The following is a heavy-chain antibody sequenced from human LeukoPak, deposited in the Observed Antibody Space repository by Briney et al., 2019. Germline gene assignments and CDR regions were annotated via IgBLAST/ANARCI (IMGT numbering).Heavy chain of an antibody. CDR1: GFTFSSYG. CDR3: AKEGSYGLYWYFDL. V-gene: IGHV3-30*02. CDR2: IWYGGSNK. D-gene: IGHD5-18*01. J-gene: IGHJ2*01. Sequence: GGSLRLSCAASGFTFSSYGMHWVRQAPGKGLEWVAVIWYGGSNKYYADSVKGRFTISRDNSKNTLYLQMNSLRAEDTAVYYCAKEGSYGLYWYFDLWGRGTLVTVSS.